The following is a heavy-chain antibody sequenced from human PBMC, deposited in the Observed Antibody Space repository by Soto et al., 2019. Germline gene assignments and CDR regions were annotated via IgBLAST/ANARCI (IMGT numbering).Heavy chain of an antibody. CDR3: ARFDRTILRTFDF. J-gene: IGHJ4*02. D-gene: IGHD1-7*01. Sequence: PSETLSLTCTVSGGSISSGDYYWSWIRQPPGKGLEWIGYIYYSGSTYYNPSLKSRVTISVDTSTNQFSLKLSSVTAADTAVYYCARFDRTILRTFDFWGQETLVTVSS. V-gene: IGHV4-30-4*01. CDR2: IYYSGST. CDR1: GGSISSGDYY.